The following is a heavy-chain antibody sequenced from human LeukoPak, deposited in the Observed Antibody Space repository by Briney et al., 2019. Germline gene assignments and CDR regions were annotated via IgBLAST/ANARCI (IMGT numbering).Heavy chain of an antibody. D-gene: IGHD6-19*01. CDR1: GGSISSSYYY. CDR3: ATFSSGWHVGTYDY. CDR2: IYYSGST. J-gene: IGHJ4*02. V-gene: IGHV4-39*01. Sequence: SETLSLTCTVSGGSISSSYYYWGWIRQPPGKGLEWIGSIYYSGSTYYNPSLKSRVTISVDTSKNQFSLKLSSVTAADTAVYYCATFSSGWHVGTYDYWGQGTLVTVSS.